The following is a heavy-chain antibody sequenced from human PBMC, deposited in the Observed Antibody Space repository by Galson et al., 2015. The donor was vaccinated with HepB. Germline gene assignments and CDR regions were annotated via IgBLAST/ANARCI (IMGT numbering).Heavy chain of an antibody. V-gene: IGHV3-30*18. Sequence: SLRLSCAASGFTFSNNGMHWVRQAPGKGLEWVAIISYDGSNKYYADSVKGRFTISRDNSKNTLYLQMNSLRGEDTAVYYCSKEPTYVSGSYDYFDYWGQGTLVTVSS. CDR3: SKEPTYVSGSYDYFDY. D-gene: IGHD3-10*01. CDR2: ISYDGSNK. CDR1: GFTFSNNG. J-gene: IGHJ4*02.